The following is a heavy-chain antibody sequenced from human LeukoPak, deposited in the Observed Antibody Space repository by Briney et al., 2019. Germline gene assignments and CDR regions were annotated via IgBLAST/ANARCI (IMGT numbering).Heavy chain of an antibody. CDR1: GYTFTRYA. CDR2: INAGNGNT. J-gene: IGHJ4*02. D-gene: IGHD3-22*01. V-gene: IGHV1-3*01. CDR3: ARDTLISSGYSFDY. Sequence: GASVKVSCKASGYTFTRYAIHWVRQAPGQRLEWMGWINAGNGNTKYSQKFQGRVTITRDTSASTAYMEPSSLRSEDTAVYYCARDTLISSGYSFDYWGQGTLVTVSS.